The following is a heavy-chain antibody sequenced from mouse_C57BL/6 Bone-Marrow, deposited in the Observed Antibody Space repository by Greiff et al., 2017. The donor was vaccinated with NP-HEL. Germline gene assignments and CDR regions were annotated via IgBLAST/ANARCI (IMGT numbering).Heavy chain of an antibody. CDR1: GYSITSGYY. CDR2: ISYDGSN. CDR3: ARELRPWYFDV. J-gene: IGHJ1*03. Sequence: EVKLQESGPGLVKPSQSLSLTCSVTGYSITSGYYWNWIRQFPGNKLEWMGYISYDGSNNYNPSLKNRISITRDTSTNQFFLKLNSVTTEDTATYYCARELRPWYFDVWGTGTTVTVSS. D-gene: IGHD1-2*01. V-gene: IGHV3-6*01.